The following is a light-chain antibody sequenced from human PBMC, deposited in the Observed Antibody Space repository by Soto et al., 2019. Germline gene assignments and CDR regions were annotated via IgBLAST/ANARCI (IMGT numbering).Light chain of an antibody. CDR1: QVLLHSNGYNY. CDR3: MQPLQSWT. Sequence: ILMTQSPLALPVTPGGRACISCMSSQVLLHSNGYNYLDWYLQKPGQSPQLLIYLGSNRASGVPDRFSGSGSGTDFTLKISRVEAEDVGVYYCMQPLQSWTFGQGTKVDIK. J-gene: IGKJ1*01. CDR2: LGS. V-gene: IGKV2-28*01.